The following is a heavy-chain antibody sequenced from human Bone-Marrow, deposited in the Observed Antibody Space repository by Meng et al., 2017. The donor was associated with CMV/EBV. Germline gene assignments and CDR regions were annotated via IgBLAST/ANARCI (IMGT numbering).Heavy chain of an antibody. J-gene: IGHJ3*02. V-gene: IGHV1-69*05. D-gene: IGHD2-2*01. Sequence: SVKVSCKASGGTFSSYAISWVRQAPGQGLEWMGGIIPIFGTANYAQKFQGRVTITTDESTSTAYMELSSLRSEDTAVYYCARVPDCSSTSCYDAFDIWGQRTMVTVSS. CDR1: GGTFSSYA. CDR2: IIPIFGTA. CDR3: ARVPDCSSTSCYDAFDI.